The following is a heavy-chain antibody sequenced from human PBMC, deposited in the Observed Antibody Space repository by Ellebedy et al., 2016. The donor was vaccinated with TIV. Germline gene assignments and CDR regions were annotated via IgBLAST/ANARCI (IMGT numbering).Heavy chain of an antibody. J-gene: IGHJ6*02. CDR2: VSDDGSKI. Sequence: GESLKISCAASGVTFTSFGMHWVRQPAGKGLEWIAVVSDDGSKIRYAESVKGRFTVSRDNSKNMVYLQMNSLRPEDTAVYYGAKEQVRAIRNEDAGYGMDVWGQGTTVTVSS. CDR3: AKEQVRAIRNEDAGYGMDV. CDR1: GVTFTSFG. D-gene: IGHD1-1*01. V-gene: IGHV3-30*13.